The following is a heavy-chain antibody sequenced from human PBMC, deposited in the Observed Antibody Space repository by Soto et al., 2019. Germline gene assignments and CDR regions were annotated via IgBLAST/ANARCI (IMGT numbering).Heavy chain of an antibody. J-gene: IGHJ4*02. V-gene: IGHV3-23*01. CDR1: GFTFSSHA. CDR3: ARASGTTQWFPIDY. Sequence: EVQLLESGGGLVQPGGSLRLSCAAAGFTFSSHAMSWVRQAPGKGLEWVSTISGSGSSTYYAGSVRGRFTISRDNSKNTLYLQMNSLRADDTAVYYCARASGTTQWFPIDYWGQGTLVTVSS. CDR2: ISGSGSST. D-gene: IGHD3-22*01.